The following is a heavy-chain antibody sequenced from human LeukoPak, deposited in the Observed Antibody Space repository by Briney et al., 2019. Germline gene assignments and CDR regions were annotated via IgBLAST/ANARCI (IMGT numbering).Heavy chain of an antibody. CDR1: GGSISSTTYY. V-gene: IGHV4-39*07. Sequence: KTSETLSLTCIVSGGSISSTTYYWSWIRQPPGKGLEWIGEINHSGSTNYNPSLKSRVTISVDTSKNQFSLKLSSVTAADTAVYYCARGSPQTKYYYDSPGYWGQGTLVTVSS. D-gene: IGHD3-22*01. J-gene: IGHJ4*02. CDR2: INHSGST. CDR3: ARGSPQTKYYYDSPGY.